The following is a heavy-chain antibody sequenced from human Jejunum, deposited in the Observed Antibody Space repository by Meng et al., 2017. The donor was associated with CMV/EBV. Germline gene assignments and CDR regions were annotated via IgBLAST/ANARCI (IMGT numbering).Heavy chain of an antibody. D-gene: IGHD6-13*01. Sequence: EGQLGESGGGLVQPGGSLRLSCAASGFPFSAYWMHWVRQAPGKGLMWVSRISGDGSTTNYADSVKGRFTISRDNARNTLYLQMNGLRAEDTAVYYCAKDPTGIAAGVFDCWGQGTLVTVSS. CDR3: AKDPTGIAAGVFDC. CDR2: ISGDGSTT. CDR1: GFPFSAYW. J-gene: IGHJ4*02. V-gene: IGHV3-74*01.